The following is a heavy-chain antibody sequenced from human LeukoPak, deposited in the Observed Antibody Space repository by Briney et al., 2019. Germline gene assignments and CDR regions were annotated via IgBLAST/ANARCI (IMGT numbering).Heavy chain of an antibody. D-gene: IGHD3-22*01. J-gene: IGHJ4*02. CDR2: IIPIFGTA. CDR3: AMYRYDSSGYYYYFDY. CDR1: GGTFSSYA. Sequence: SVKVSCKASGGTFSSYAISWVRQAPGQGLEWMAGIIPIFGTANYAQKFQGRVTITTDESTSTAYMELSSLRSEDTAVYYCAMYRYDSSGYYYYFDYWGQGTLVTVSS. V-gene: IGHV1-69*05.